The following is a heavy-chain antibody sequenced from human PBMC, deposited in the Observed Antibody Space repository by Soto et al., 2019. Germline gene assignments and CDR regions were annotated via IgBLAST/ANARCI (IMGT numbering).Heavy chain of an antibody. CDR1: GFTVSSNY. D-gene: IGHD6-13*01. V-gene: IGHV3-66*01. CDR3: AREGSLVSGSFNWFDP. J-gene: IGHJ5*02. CDR2: ICSGGST. Sequence: PGGSLRLSCAASGFTVSSNYMSWVRQAPGKGLEWVSVICSGGSTYYADSVKGRFTISRDNAKNTLYLQMNSLRAEDTAVYYCAREGSLVSGSFNWFDPWGQGTLVTVSS.